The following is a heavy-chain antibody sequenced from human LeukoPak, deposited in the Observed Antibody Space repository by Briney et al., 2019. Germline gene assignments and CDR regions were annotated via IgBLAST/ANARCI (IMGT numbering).Heavy chain of an antibody. Sequence: PGRSLRLSCAASGFTFSSYGMHWVRQAPGKGLEWVAVIWYDGSNKYYADSVKGRFTISRDNSKNTLYLQMNSLRAEDTAVYYCARDFRPGVTTYYYGMDVWGQGTTVTVSS. D-gene: IGHD4-17*01. CDR3: ARDFRPGVTTYYYGMDV. J-gene: IGHJ6*02. CDR1: GFTFSSYG. CDR2: IWYDGSNK. V-gene: IGHV3-33*01.